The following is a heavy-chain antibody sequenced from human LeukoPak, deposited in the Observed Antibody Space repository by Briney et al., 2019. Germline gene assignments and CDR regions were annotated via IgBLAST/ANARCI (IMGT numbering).Heavy chain of an antibody. CDR2: MNPDSGNT. V-gene: IGHV1-8*01. J-gene: IGHJ4*02. CDR1: GYAFNIYD. CDR3: AVHLPGDYLDR. Sequence: ASVRVSCKASGYAFNIYDINWVRQATGQGLEWMGWMNPDSGNTGFAQKFQGRVTMTRNTSITTDYMELSSLRFEDTAVYYCAVHLPGDYLDRWGQGTLVTVSS.